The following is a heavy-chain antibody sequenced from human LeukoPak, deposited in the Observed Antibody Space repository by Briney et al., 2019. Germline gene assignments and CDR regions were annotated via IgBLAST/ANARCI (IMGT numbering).Heavy chain of an antibody. D-gene: IGHD6-19*01. J-gene: IGHJ4*02. Sequence: GGSLRLSCAASGFTFSNYNMNWVRPAPGKGQGWVLYIISGGGATHSADSVKGRFTISRANAKSSLYLQMNSLRDEDTALYSCAKTRGNGWYFDYWGQGNLVTVAS. CDR3: AKTRGNGWYFDY. V-gene: IGHV3-48*02. CDR1: GFTFSNYN. CDR2: IISGGGAT.